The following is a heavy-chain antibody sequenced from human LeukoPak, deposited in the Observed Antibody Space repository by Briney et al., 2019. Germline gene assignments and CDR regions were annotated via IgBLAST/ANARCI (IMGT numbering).Heavy chain of an antibody. V-gene: IGHV3-30*18. Sequence: GGSLRLSCAASGFTFSSYGMHWVRQAPGKGLEWVAVISYDGSNKYYADSVKGRFTISRDNSKNTLYLQMNRLRAEDTAVYYCAKGGEPAPGYYFDYWGQGTLVTVSS. J-gene: IGHJ4*02. CDR3: AKGGEPAPGYYFDY. D-gene: IGHD1-26*01. CDR2: ISYDGSNK. CDR1: GFTFSSYG.